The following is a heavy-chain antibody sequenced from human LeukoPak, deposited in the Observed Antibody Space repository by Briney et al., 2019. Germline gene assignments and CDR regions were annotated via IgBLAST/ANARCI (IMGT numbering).Heavy chain of an antibody. CDR2: INPNSGGT. CDR1: GYTFTSYY. CDR3: ARAGDIVVVPAAIGISPSDY. Sequence: ASVKVSCKASGYTFTSYYMHWVRQAPGQGLEWMGWINPNSGGTNYAQKFQGRVTMTRDTSISTAYMELSRLRSDDTAVYYCARAGDIVVVPAAIGISPSDYWGQGTLVTVSS. J-gene: IGHJ4*02. V-gene: IGHV1-2*02. D-gene: IGHD2-2*02.